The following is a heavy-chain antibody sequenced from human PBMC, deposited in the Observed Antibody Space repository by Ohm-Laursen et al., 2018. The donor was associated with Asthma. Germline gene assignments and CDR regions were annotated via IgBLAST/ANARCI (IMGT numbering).Heavy chain of an antibody. V-gene: IGHV3-23*01. CDR3: AAGGFITQYYYYYGMDV. Sequence: SLRLSCAASGFTFSSFAMSWVRQAPGKGLEWVSTISGSAGSTYYADSVKGRFTISRDNSKNTLYLQMNSLRAEDTAVYYRAAGGFITQYYYYYGMDVWGQGTTVTVSS. CDR2: ISGSAGST. J-gene: IGHJ6*02. D-gene: IGHD3-16*02. CDR1: GFTFSSFA.